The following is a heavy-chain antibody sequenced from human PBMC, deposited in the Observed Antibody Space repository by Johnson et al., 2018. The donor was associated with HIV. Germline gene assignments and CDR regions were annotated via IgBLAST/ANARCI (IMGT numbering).Heavy chain of an antibody. V-gene: IGHV3-30-3*01. CDR3: AKLGDYSGINGFYI. CDR1: GFTFSSYA. D-gene: IGHD4-23*01. CDR2: ISYDENNK. J-gene: IGHJ3*02. Sequence: QVQVVESGGGVVQPGRSLRLSCAASGFTFSSYAIHWVRQAPGKGLEWVAVISYDENNKYYADSVKGRFTISRDNSKNTLYLQINSLRAEDTAVYYFAKLGDYSGINGFYIWGQGTMVTVSS.